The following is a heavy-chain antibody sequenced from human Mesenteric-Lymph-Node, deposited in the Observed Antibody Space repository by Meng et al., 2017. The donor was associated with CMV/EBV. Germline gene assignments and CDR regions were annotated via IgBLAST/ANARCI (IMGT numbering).Heavy chain of an antibody. V-gene: IGHV3-21*01. CDR3: TTDPEGDYDFDY. CDR2: ISSSSSYI. CDR1: GFTFSSYS. Sequence: GESLKISCAASGFTFSSYSMNWVRQAPGKGLEWVSSISSSSSYIYYADSVKGRFTISRDNAKNSLYLQMNSLRAEDTAVYYCTTDPEGDYDFDYWGQGTLVTVSS. J-gene: IGHJ4*02. D-gene: IGHD4-17*01.